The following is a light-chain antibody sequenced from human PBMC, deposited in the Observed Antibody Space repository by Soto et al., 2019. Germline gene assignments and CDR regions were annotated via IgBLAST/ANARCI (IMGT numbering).Light chain of an antibody. CDR1: SSVVGTYDF. Sequence: QSALTQSASVSGSPGQSITISCTGTSSVVGTYDFVSWYQQHPGKAPKLMIYDVSNRPSGVSNRFSGSKSGNTASLTISGLQAEDEADYYCSSYTSRNTRVFGTGTKLTVL. CDR3: SSYTSRNTRV. CDR2: DVS. J-gene: IGLJ1*01. V-gene: IGLV2-14*01.